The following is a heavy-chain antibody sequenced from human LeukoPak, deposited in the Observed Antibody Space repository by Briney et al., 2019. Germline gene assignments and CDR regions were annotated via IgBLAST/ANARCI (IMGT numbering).Heavy chain of an antibody. CDR3: ARVSATAMVTSWFDP. V-gene: IGHV3-7*03. D-gene: IGHD5-18*01. Sequence: GGSLRLSCAASGFTFSSYWMNWARQAPGKGLEWVASINHNGNVNYYVDSVKGRFTISRDNAKNSLYLQMNSLRAEDTAVYYCARVSATAMVTSWFDPWGQGTLVTVSS. CDR1: GFTFSSYW. J-gene: IGHJ5*02. CDR2: INHNGNVN.